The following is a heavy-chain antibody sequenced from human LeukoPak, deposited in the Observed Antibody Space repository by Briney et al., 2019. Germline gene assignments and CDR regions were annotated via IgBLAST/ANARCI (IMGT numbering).Heavy chain of an antibody. CDR3: ARSVPGGTGWMGSIDY. V-gene: IGHV3-13*01. J-gene: IGHJ4*02. CDR2: IGSAGDT. CDR1: GFTFSHYG. D-gene: IGHD6-19*01. Sequence: GGSLRLSCAASGFTFSHYGMHWVRRVSGKGLEWVSAIGSAGDTYYAASVRGRFTISRDTAKNSLYLQLNTLRAGDTAIYYCARSVPGGTGWMGSIDYWGQGTPVTVSS.